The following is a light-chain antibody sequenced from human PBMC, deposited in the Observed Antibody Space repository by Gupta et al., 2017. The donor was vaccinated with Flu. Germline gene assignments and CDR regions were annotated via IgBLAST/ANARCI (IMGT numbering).Light chain of an antibody. V-gene: IGLV3-21*02. J-gene: IGLJ3*02. Sequence: SYVLAQPPSVSVAPGQTAKITCGGHNIGSRSVHWYQQKSGQAPVLVVYDNSDRPSGIPERFSGSNSGNTATLTISWVEAEDEADYYCQVWHIGSDYWRVFGGGTKLTVL. CDR1: NIGSRS. CDR3: QVWHIGSDYWRV. CDR2: DNS.